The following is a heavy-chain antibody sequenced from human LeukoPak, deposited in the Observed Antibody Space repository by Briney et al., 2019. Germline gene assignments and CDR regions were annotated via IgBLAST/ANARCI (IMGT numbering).Heavy chain of an antibody. CDR2: ISYSGST. CDR1: GDSIRSYH. V-gene: IGHV4-59*01. J-gene: IGHJ3*02. Sequence: PSETLSLTCSVSGDSIRSYHWSWIRQPPGKGLEWIGYISYSGSTKYNPSLKSRVSISVDTSKNQFSLNLTSVTAADTAVYYCARGSPIQLWADAFDIWGQGTMVTVSS. CDR3: ARGSPIQLWADAFDI. D-gene: IGHD5-18*01.